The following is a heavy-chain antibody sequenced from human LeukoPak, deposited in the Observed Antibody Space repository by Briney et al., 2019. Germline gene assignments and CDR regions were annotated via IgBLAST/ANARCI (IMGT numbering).Heavy chain of an antibody. J-gene: IGHJ6*03. V-gene: IGHV1-46*01. Sequence: ASVKVSCKASGYTFTGYYMHWVRQAPGQGLEWMGIINPSGGSTNYAQKFQGRVTVTRDTSTSTVYMEVSSLRSEDTAVYYCARGPSITMVRGGQWYYYMDVWGKGTTVTISS. CDR2: INPSGGST. CDR1: GYTFTGYY. CDR3: ARGPSITMVRGGQWYYYMDV. D-gene: IGHD3-10*01.